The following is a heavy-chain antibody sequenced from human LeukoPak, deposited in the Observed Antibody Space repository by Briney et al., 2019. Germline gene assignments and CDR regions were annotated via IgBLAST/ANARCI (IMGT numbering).Heavy chain of an antibody. CDR3: ARMYYYDSSGYYYGNYYYGMDV. Sequence: GGSLRLSCAASGFTFSSYGMHWVRQAPGKGLEWVAVIWYDGSNKYYADSVKGRFTISRDNSKNTLYLQMNSLRAEDTAVYYCARMYYYDSSGYYYGNYYYGMDVWGQGTTVTVSS. D-gene: IGHD3-22*01. CDR2: IWYDGSNK. V-gene: IGHV3-33*01. J-gene: IGHJ6*02. CDR1: GFTFSSYG.